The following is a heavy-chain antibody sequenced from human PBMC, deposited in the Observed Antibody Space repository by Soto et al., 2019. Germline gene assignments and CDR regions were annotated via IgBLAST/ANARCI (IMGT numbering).Heavy chain of an antibody. J-gene: IGHJ6*02. CDR3: ARDRAATPYYYGMDV. D-gene: IGHD2-15*01. CDR2: IYYSGST. CDR1: GGSISSYY. Sequence: SETLSLTCTVSGGSISSYYWSWIRQPPGKGLEWIGYIYYSGSTYYNPSLKSRVTISVDTSKNQFSLKLSSVTAADTAVYYCARDRAATPYYYGMDVWGQGTTVTVSS. V-gene: IGHV4-59*06.